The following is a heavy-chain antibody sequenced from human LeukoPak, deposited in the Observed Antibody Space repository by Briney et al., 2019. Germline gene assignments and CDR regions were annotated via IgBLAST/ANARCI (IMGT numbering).Heavy chain of an antibody. J-gene: IGHJ4*02. Sequence: GGSLRLSCAASGFTFSNSGMHWVRQAPGKGLKWVAVIRYDGTNAYYADSVRGRFTISRDNSNNTLYLQMNSLGAEDTAVYYCASPGGSGSYQLDYWGQGTLVTVSS. CDR3: ASPGGSGSYQLDY. CDR1: GFTFSNSG. CDR2: IRYDGTNA. V-gene: IGHV3-33*01. D-gene: IGHD3-10*01.